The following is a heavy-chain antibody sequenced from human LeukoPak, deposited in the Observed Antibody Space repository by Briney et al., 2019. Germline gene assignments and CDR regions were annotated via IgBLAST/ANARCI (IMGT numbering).Heavy chain of an antibody. Sequence: PGGSLRLSCAASGFTFSSYAMTWVRQAPGKGLEWASAISGNGGSTFYADSVKGRFTISRDNSKNTLSLQMNSLRAEDTAVYYCAKTMYTYGPFYLDYWGQGTLVTVSS. CDR2: ISGNGGST. D-gene: IGHD5-18*01. CDR3: AKTMYTYGPFYLDY. CDR1: GFTFSSYA. V-gene: IGHV3-23*01. J-gene: IGHJ4*02.